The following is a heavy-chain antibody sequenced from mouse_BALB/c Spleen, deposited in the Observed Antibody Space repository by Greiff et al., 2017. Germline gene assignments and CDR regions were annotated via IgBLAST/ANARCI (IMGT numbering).Heavy chain of an antibody. CDR3: VKESSHSYDT. J-gene: IGHJ2*01. V-gene: IGHV2-9-2*01. CDR2: IWTGGGT. Sequence: VKLMESGPGLVAPSQSLSITCTVSGFSLTSYDISWIRQPPGKGLEWLGVIWTGGGTNYNSAFMSRLSISKDNSKSQVFLKMNSLQTDDTAIYYSVKESSHSYDTRGQRTTLTVSS. D-gene: IGHD2-3*01. CDR1: GFSLTSYD.